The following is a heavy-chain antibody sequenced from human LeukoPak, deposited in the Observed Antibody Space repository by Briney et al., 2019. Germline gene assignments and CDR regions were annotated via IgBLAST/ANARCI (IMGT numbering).Heavy chain of an antibody. CDR3: ARTRYYYNSRSYGAPYYFDY. D-gene: IGHD3-10*01. V-gene: IGHV4-38-2*02. Sequence: PSETLSLTCTVSGYSITSGYYWGWIRQPPGKGLKWIRTIYHSGSTYYNPSLKSRVTISVDTSKNQFSLKLSSVTAADTAVYYCARTRYYYNSRSYGAPYYFDYWGQGTLVTVSS. J-gene: IGHJ4*02. CDR2: IYHSGST. CDR1: GYSITSGYY.